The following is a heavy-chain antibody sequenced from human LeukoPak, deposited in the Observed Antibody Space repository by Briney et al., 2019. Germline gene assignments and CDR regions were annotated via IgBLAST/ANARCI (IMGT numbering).Heavy chain of an antibody. CDR3: VREGGSGWYSGWFDP. CDR2: IKKDGSEK. D-gene: IGHD6-19*01. CDR1: GFTFSNYW. J-gene: IGHJ5*02. Sequence: GGSLRLSFAASGFTFSNYWMSWVRQAPGKGLEWVINIKKDGSEKKYVDSVKGRFTISRDNAENSLHLQMNSLRAEDTAVYYCVREGGSGWYSGWFDPWGQGTLVTVSS. V-gene: IGHV3-7*01.